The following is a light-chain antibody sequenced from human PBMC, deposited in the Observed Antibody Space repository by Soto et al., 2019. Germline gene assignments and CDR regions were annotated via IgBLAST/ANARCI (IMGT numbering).Light chain of an antibody. CDR2: GAS. V-gene: IGKV3D-15*01. CDR3: QQYNNWPPYT. CDR1: QSVSSN. Sequence: EIVMTQSPATLSVSPGERATLSYRASQSVSSNLAWYQHKPGQAPRLLIYGASNRATGIPARFSGSGSGTEFTLTISSLESEDFAVYYCQQYNNWPPYTFGQGTKLEIK. J-gene: IGKJ2*01.